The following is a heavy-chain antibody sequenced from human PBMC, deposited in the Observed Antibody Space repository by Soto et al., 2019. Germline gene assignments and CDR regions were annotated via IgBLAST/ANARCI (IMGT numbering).Heavy chain of an antibody. Sequence: PGGSLRLSCVSSGFSFSSFGMSWVRQAPGKGLEWLSLISGSGDYTYYTASLKSRFTISRDNSKNTLYLQMNSLRAEDTAVYYCAKVKIAARYFDYWGQGTLVTVSS. J-gene: IGHJ4*02. V-gene: IGHV3-23*01. CDR3: AKVKIAARYFDY. CDR1: GFSFSSFG. D-gene: IGHD6-6*01. CDR2: ISGSGDYT.